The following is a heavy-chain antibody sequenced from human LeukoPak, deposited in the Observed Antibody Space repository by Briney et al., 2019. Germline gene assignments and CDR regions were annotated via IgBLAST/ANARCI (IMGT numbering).Heavy chain of an antibody. D-gene: IGHD6-6*01. V-gene: IGHV3-23*01. CDR3: AKARYSSSWWVVDY. Sequence: GGSLRLSCAASGFTFSSYAMSWVRQAPGKGLEWVSAISGSGGSTYYADSAKGRFTISRDNSKNPVYLQMNSLRAEDTAVYYCAKARYSSSWWVVDYWGQGTLVTVSS. CDR1: GFTFSSYA. J-gene: IGHJ4*02. CDR2: ISGSGGST.